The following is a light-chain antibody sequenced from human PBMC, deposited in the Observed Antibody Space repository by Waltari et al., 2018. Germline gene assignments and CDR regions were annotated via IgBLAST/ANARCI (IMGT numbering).Light chain of an antibody. CDR2: DVS. V-gene: IGLV2-23*02. J-gene: IGLJ3*02. CDR3: CSYAGNYVWV. Sequence: QSALTQPAAVSGSPGQSVTISRAGASSDIGRCGIVSWYQQRPGNAPNLVISDVSKRPSGVSDRFSGSKSGDTASLTISGLQFEDEADYFCCSYAGNYVWVFGGGTRLTVL. CDR1: SSDIGRCGI.